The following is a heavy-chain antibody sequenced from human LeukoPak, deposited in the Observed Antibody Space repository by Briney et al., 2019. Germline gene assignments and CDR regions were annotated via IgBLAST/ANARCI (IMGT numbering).Heavy chain of an antibody. D-gene: IGHD6-19*01. CDR1: GYTFTSYD. Sequence: ASVKVSCKASGYTFTSYDINWVRQATGQGLEWMGWMNPNSGNTGYAQKFQGRVTMTRNTSISTAYMELSSLRSEDTAVYYCATVVREAVAGNHWGQGTLVTVSS. V-gene: IGHV1-8*01. CDR3: ATVVREAVAGNH. J-gene: IGHJ4*02. CDR2: MNPNSGNT.